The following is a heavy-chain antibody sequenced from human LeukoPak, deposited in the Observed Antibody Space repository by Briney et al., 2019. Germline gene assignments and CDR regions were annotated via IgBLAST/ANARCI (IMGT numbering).Heavy chain of an antibody. CDR1: GFTFDDYA. J-gene: IGHJ3*02. CDR2: ISWNSGSI. Sequence: PGGSLRLSCAASGFTFDDYAMHWVRQAPGKGLEWVSGISWNSGSIGYADSVKGRFTISRDNAKNSLYLQMNSLRAEDTALYYCARDYYDSSGYSHASFNIWGQGTMVTVSS. D-gene: IGHD3-22*01. CDR3: ARDYYDSSGYSHASFNI. V-gene: IGHV3-9*01.